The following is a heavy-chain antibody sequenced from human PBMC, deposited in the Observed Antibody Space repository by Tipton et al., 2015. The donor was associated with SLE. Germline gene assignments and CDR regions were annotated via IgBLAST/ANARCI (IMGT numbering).Heavy chain of an antibody. J-gene: IGHJ6*04. D-gene: IGHD1-26*01. V-gene: IGHV4-61*09. Sequence: TLSLTCTVSGGSVSSGDYYWTWIRQATGKGLEWIGYIYTSGSTDYNPSLKSRVTISVDTSNNQFSLKLSSVTAADTAVYYCARDTVGATCFYYYGMDVWGEVSTVTVSS. CDR2: IYTSGST. CDR3: ARDTVGATCFYYYGMDV. CDR1: GGSVSSGDYY.